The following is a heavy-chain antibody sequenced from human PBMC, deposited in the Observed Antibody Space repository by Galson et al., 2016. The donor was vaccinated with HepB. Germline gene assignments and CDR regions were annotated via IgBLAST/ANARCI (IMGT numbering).Heavy chain of an antibody. CDR2: ISGSSGYR. J-gene: IGHJ4*02. V-gene: IGHV3-21*05. D-gene: IGHD5-18*01. CDR3: ARAVDTPLEVHFDY. CDR1: GFTFSSYG. Sequence: LRLSCAASGFTFSSYGMHWVRQAPGKGLEWVSYISGSSGYRNYADTVKGRFTISRDNRKNSLYLQINSLRAEDTAVYYCARAVDTPLEVHFDYWGQGTPVTVSS.